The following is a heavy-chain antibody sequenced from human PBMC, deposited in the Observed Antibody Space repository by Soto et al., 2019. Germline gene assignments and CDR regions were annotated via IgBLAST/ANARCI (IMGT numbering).Heavy chain of an antibody. D-gene: IGHD3-22*01. CDR2: IYYLGDT. V-gene: IGHV4-39*01. Sequence: SETLSPTCTFSGCSLSSSSSYLGWVRPPPGKGLGWGGGIYYLGDTYYNPSPGGRNTISVDTAKNQFSLRLRSVTAADRAVFYCAGLEPYGIGGYHLNYWGQGALV. CDR1: GCSLSSSSSY. J-gene: IGHJ4*02. CDR3: AGLEPYGIGGYHLNY.